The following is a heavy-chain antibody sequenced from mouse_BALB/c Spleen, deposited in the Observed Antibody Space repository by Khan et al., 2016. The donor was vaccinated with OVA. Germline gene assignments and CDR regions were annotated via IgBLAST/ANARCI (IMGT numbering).Heavy chain of an antibody. V-gene: IGHV14-3*02. CDR3: ARDYWDVFAY. J-gene: IGHJ3*01. CDR2: IDPANGNT. D-gene: IGHD4-1*01. Sequence: EVQLQESGAELVKPGASVKLSCTASGFNIKDTYMPWVKQRPEQGLEWIGRIDPANGNTKYDPKFQGKATITADTSSNTAYLHLSSLTSEDTAVYYCARDYWDVFAYWGQGTLVTVSA. CDR1: GFNIKDTY.